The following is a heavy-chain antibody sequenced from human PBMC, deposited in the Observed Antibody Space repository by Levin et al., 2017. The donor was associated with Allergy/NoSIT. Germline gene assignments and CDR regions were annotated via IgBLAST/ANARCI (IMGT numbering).Heavy chain of an antibody. CDR3: AKKGFTLTTGSDY. V-gene: IGHV3-11*03. CDR1: GFTFSDYY. Sequence: PGGSLRLSCTASGFTFSDYYMNWIRQVPGKGLEWVSYNSASGYYTDYADSVKGRFTVSRDNAKNSLFLQMNNLRAEDTAVYYCAKKGFTLTTGSDYWGQGTLVTVSA. J-gene: IGHJ4*02. D-gene: IGHD3-10*01. CDR2: NSASGYYT.